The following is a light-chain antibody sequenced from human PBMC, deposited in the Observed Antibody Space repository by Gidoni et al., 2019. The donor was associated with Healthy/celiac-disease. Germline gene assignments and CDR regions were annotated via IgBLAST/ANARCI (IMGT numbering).Light chain of an antibody. Sequence: DGQMTQSPSSLSASVGDRVTITFRASQSMSSDLNWYQQKPGKAPKLLSYAASILQSGGPSRFSGRGSGKDFTLTISSLQAEDFASYYCQQRYSNPLTFGHGTKVDIK. CDR3: QQRYSNPLT. V-gene: IGKV1-39*01. J-gene: IGKJ3*01. CDR2: AAS. CDR1: QSMSSD.